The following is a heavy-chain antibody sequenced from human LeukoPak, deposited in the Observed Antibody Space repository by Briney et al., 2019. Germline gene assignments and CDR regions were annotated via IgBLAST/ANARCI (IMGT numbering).Heavy chain of an antibody. D-gene: IGHD3-22*01. Sequence: SETLSLTCTVSDGSISSSSYYWGWIRQPPGKGLEWIGSIYYSGSTYYNPSLKSRVTISVDTSKNQFSLKLSSVTAADTAVYYCARSPLNYYDSSGYHDAFDIWGQGTMVTVSS. V-gene: IGHV4-39*01. J-gene: IGHJ3*02. CDR2: IYYSGST. CDR3: ARSPLNYYDSSGYHDAFDI. CDR1: DGSISSSSYY.